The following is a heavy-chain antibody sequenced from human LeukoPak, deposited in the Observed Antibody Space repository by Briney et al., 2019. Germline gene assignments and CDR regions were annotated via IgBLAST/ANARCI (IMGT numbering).Heavy chain of an antibody. CDR1: GFTFSSYA. J-gene: IGHJ1*01. D-gene: IGHD2-21*01. Sequence: GGSLRLSCAASGFTFSSYAMSWVRQAPGKGLEWVSAISGSGGRTYYADSVKGRFTISRDNSKNTLYLQMNSLRAEDTAVYYCAKDGVVVIATEYFQHWGQGTLVTVSS. V-gene: IGHV3-23*01. CDR3: AKDGVVVIATEYFQH. CDR2: ISGSGGRT.